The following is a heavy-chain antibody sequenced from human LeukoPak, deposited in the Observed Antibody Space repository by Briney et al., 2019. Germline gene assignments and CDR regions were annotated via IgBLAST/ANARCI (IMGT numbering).Heavy chain of an antibody. D-gene: IGHD6-19*01. Sequence: QPGGSLRLSCAASGFTFSSYAMSWVRQAPGKGLEWVSAISGGGGSTYYADSVKGRFTISRDNSKNTLYLQMNSLRAEDTAVYYCAKGKQWVVDGNLDYRGQGTLVTVSS. CDR2: ISGGGGST. CDR3: AKGKQWVVDGNLDY. CDR1: GFTFSSYA. V-gene: IGHV3-23*01. J-gene: IGHJ4*02.